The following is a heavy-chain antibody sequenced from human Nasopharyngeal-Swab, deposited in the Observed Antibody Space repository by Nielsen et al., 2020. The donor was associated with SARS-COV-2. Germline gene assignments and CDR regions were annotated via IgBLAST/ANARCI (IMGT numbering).Heavy chain of an antibody. V-gene: IGHV4-59*08. J-gene: IGHJ4*02. CDR3: ARQDVSGSYRFMVY. CDR2: IYYTGRT. D-gene: IGHD3-16*02. CDR1: GGSIGTYY. Sequence: GSLRLSCTVSGGSIGTYYWSWIRQPPGKGLEWIGYIYYTGRTMYNPSLKGRVTLSVDTSENQFSLRLTSVTAADSAVYYCARQDVSGSYRFMVYWGQGTLVTVSS.